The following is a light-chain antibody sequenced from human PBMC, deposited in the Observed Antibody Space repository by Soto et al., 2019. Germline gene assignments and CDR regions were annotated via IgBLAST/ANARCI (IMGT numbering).Light chain of an antibody. J-gene: IGKJ4*01. CDR2: AAS. Sequence: IQLSQSPSSLSASVGDRVTITCRASQGISSYLAWYQQKPGKAPKLLIYAASTLQSGVPSRFSGSGSGTEFTLTISSLQPDDFATYYCQQYTIYWITFGGGTKV. CDR1: QGISSY. V-gene: IGKV1-9*01. CDR3: QQYTIYWIT.